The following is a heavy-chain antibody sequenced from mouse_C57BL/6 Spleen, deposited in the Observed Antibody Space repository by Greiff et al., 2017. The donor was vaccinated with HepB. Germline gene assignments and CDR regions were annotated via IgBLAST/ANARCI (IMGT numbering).Heavy chain of an antibody. CDR3: AREKYYDYDGDYFDY. D-gene: IGHD2-4*01. CDR2: IDPSDSET. V-gene: IGHV1-52*01. Sequence: QVQLQQPGAELVRPGSSVKLSCKASGYTFTSYWMHWVKQRPIQGLEWIGNIDPSDSETHYNQKFKDKATLTVDKSSSTAYMQLSSLTSEDSAVYYCAREKYYDYDGDYFDYWGQGTTLTVSS. CDR1: GYTFTSYW. J-gene: IGHJ2*01.